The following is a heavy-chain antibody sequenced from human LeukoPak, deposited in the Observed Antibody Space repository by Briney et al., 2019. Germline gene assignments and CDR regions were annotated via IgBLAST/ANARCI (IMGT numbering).Heavy chain of an antibody. CDR2: IYPGDSDT. D-gene: IGHD6-13*01. J-gene: IGHJ4*02. V-gene: IGHV5-51*01. Sequence: GESLKISCKGSGYTFINYWIGWVRHMPGKGLQWLGIIYPGDSDTRYSPSFQGQVTFSVDKSISTAYLHWSSLKASDTAMYYCVRHDSSSPDYWGQGTLVTVSS. CDR3: VRHDSSSPDY. CDR1: GYTFINYW.